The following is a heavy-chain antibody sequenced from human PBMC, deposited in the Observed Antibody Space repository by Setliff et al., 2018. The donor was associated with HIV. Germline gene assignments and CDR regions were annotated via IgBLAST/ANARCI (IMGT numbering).Heavy chain of an antibody. CDR2: IYTSGST. CDR1: GGSISNYY. J-gene: IGHJ4*02. D-gene: IGHD3-9*01. Sequence: SETLSLTCTVSGGSISNYYWSCIRQPPGKGLEWIGYIYTSGSTDYNPSLKSRVTISVDTSKNQFSLKLSSVTAADTAVYYCARGGVLRYFDWAYWGQGTLVTVSS. CDR3: ARGGVLRYFDWAY. V-gene: IGHV4-4*08.